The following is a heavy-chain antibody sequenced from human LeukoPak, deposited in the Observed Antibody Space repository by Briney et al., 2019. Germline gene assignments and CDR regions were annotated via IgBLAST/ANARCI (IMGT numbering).Heavy chain of an antibody. CDR3: ASPLGDSSGYYYS. J-gene: IGHJ4*02. Sequence: GGSLRLSCAASGFTFSSYSMNWVRQAPGKGLEWVSSISSSSSYIYYAGSVKGRFTISRDNAKNSLYLQMNSLRAEDTAVYYCASPLGDSSGYYYSWGQGTLVTVSS. V-gene: IGHV3-21*01. D-gene: IGHD3-22*01. CDR1: GFTFSSYS. CDR2: ISSSSSYI.